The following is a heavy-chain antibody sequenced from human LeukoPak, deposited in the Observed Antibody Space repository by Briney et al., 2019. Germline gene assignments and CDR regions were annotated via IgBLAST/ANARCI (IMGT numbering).Heavy chain of an antibody. CDR2: IYYSGST. V-gene: IGHV4-59*01. Sequence: SETLSLTCTVSGGSIGNYWSWIRQPPGKGLEWIGYIYYSGSTNYSPSLRSRVTISVDTSKNQFSLKLSSVTAADTAVYYCARDRLGSGSYYKYYFDYWGQGTLVTVSS. CDR3: ARDRLGSGSYYKYYFDY. J-gene: IGHJ4*02. D-gene: IGHD3-10*02. CDR1: GGSIGNY.